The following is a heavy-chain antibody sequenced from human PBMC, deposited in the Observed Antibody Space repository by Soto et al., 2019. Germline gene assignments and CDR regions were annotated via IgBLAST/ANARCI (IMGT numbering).Heavy chain of an antibody. Sequence: QVQLVQSGAEVKKPGSSVKVSCKASGGTFSSYTISWVRQAPGQGLEWMGRIIPILGIANYAQKFQGRVTITADKSTSTAYMELSSLRSEDTAVYYCANTRRSSSSWYPPNYWYFDLWGRGTLVTVSS. CDR1: GGTFSSYT. CDR2: IIPILGIA. V-gene: IGHV1-69*02. D-gene: IGHD6-13*01. CDR3: ANTRRSSSSWYPPNYWYFDL. J-gene: IGHJ2*01.